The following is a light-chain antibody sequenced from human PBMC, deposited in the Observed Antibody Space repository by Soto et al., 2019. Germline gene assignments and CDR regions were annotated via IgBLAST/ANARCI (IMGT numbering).Light chain of an antibody. CDR2: DVS. Sequence: QSVLTQPRSVSGAPGQSGAISCTGNSSDVGGYNYVSWYQQHPGKAPKVMIYDVSKRPSGVPDRFSGSKSGNTASLTISGLQAEDGADYNCGSYEGGPYAFGTGPKVPAL. CDR3: GSYEGGPYA. CDR1: SSDVGGYNY. J-gene: IGLJ1*01. V-gene: IGLV2-11*01.